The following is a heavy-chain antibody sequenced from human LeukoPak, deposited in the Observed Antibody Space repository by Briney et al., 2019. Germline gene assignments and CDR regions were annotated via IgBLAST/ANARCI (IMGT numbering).Heavy chain of an antibody. CDR1: GFTVSSNS. V-gene: IGHV3-66*03. CDR2: IYSDNT. J-gene: IGHJ6*03. CDR3: AKTSLSDASGHYYYMDV. Sequence: GGSLRLSCTVSGFTVSSNSMSWVRQAPGKGLEWVSFIYSDNTHYSDSVKGRFTISRDNSQNTVSLQVNNLRTEDTALYYCAKTSLSDASGHYYYMDVWGKGTTVTVSS. D-gene: IGHD3-3*01.